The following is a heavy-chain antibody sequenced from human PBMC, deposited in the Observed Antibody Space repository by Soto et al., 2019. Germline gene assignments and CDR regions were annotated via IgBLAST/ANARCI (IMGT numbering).Heavy chain of an antibody. J-gene: IGHJ4*02. CDR3: ARGGFAPFDY. CDR1: GFTVSSAY. CDR2: IYSGGST. Sequence: GGSLRLSCAASGFTVSSAYMIWVRQAPGKGLEWVSVIYSGGSTYYADSLKGRFTISRDNSKNTLNLQMNSLRAEDTAVYYCARGGFAPFDYWGQGTMVTVSS. V-gene: IGHV3-53*01.